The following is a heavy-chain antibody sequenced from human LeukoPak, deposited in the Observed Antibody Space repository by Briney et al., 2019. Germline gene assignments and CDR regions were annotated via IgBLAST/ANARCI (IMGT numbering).Heavy chain of an antibody. CDR3: ARGPPYGGKALNYYYMDV. V-gene: IGHV1-2*02. Sequence: ASVKVSCKASGYTFTGYYMHWVRQAPGQGLEWMGWINPNSGGTNYAQKFQGRVTMTRDTSISTAYMELSRLRSDDTAVYYCARGPPYGGKALNYYYMDVWGKGTTVTASS. J-gene: IGHJ6*03. CDR2: INPNSGGT. CDR1: GYTFTGYY. D-gene: IGHD4-23*01.